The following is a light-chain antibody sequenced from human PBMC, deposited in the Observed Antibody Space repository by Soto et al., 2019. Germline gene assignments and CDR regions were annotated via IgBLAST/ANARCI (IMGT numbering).Light chain of an antibody. Sequence: EIVLTQSPATLSLSPGEIATLSCRASQSVSSYLAWYQQKPGQAPRLLIYDASNSATGIPARFSGSGSGTDFTLTISSLEPEEVAVYYCQQRSNWPGTFGGGTKVEIK. V-gene: IGKV3-11*01. CDR2: DAS. CDR1: QSVSSY. CDR3: QQRSNWPGT. J-gene: IGKJ4*01.